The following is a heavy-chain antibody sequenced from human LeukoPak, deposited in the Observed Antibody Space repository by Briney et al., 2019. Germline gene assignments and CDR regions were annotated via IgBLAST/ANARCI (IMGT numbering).Heavy chain of an antibody. CDR2: IWYDGSNK. J-gene: IGHJ4*02. D-gene: IGHD6-19*01. CDR1: GFTFSSYG. CDR3: ARDRGGSGWYHFDY. V-gene: IGHV3-33*01. Sequence: GGSLRLSCAASGFTFSSYGMHWVRQAPGKGLEWVAVIWYDGSNKYYADSVKGRFTISRDNSKNTLYLQMNSLRAEDTAVYYCARDRGGSGWYHFDYWGQGTLVTVSS.